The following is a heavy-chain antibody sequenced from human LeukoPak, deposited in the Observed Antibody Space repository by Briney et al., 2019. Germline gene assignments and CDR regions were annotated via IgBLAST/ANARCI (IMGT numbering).Heavy chain of an antibody. D-gene: IGHD5-18*01. CDR3: GRGGWIQLWPGDY. CDR2: INPSGGST. Sequence: ASVKVSCKASGGTFSSYAISWVRQAPGQGLEWMGIINPSGGSTSYAQKFQGRVTMTRDTSTSTVYMELSSLRSEDTAVYYCGRGGWIQLWPGDYWGQGTLVTVSS. V-gene: IGHV1-46*01. J-gene: IGHJ4*02. CDR1: GGTFSSYA.